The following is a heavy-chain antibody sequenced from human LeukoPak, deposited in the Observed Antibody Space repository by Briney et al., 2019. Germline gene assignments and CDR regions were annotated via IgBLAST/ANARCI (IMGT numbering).Heavy chain of an antibody. J-gene: IGHJ5*02. V-gene: IGHV4-39*07. CDR2: IYYSGST. Sequence: SETLSLTCTVSGGSISSSSHYWGWIRQPPGKGLEWIGSIYYSGSTYYNPSLKSRVTISVDTSNNQFSLKLSSVTAADTAVYYCARDYDILTGYSNWFDPWGQGTLVTVSS. CDR3: ARDYDILTGYSNWFDP. D-gene: IGHD3-9*01. CDR1: GGSISSSSHY.